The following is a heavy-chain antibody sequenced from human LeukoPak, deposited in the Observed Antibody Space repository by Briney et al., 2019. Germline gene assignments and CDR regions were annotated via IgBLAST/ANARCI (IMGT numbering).Heavy chain of an antibody. CDR2: ISGSGGGT. Sequence: GGSLRLSCAASGFTFSSYAMSWVRQAPGKGLEWVSVISGSGGGTYHAYSVKGRFTISRDNSKNTLYLQMNSLRAEDTAVYYCAKAISYSRSWYYFDYWGQGTLVTVSS. V-gene: IGHV3-23*01. CDR3: AKAISYSRSWYYFDY. CDR1: GFTFSSYA. D-gene: IGHD6-13*01. J-gene: IGHJ4*02.